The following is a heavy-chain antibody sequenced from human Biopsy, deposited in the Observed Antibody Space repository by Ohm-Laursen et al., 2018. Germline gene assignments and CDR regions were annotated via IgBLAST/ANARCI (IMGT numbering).Heavy chain of an antibody. CDR2: IYTIGDT. CDR1: GASMTGYF. V-gene: IGHV4-4*07. CDR3: AREDEGLLRALDL. J-gene: IGHJ3*01. Sequence: TLSLTWTVSGASMTGYFWTWVRQPAGKGLEWIGHIYTIGDTTYNPSLESRVTMSLDTSENQFSLKMTSLTAADTAVYFCAREDEGLLRALDLWGQGTMVTVSS. D-gene: IGHD3-3*01.